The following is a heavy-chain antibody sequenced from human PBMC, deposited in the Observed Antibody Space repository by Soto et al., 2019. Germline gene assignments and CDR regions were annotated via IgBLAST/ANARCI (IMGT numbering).Heavy chain of an antibody. Sequence: GGSLRLSCAASGFTFSSYAMSWVRQAPGKGLEWVSAISGSGGSTYYADSVKGRFTISRDNSKNTLYLQMNSLRAEDTAVYYCAKGTVLIWGSNEHVFYFDYWGQGTLVTVSS. D-gene: IGHD3-16*01. V-gene: IGHV3-23*01. CDR1: GFTFSSYA. CDR3: AKGTVLIWGSNEHVFYFDY. J-gene: IGHJ4*02. CDR2: ISGSGGST.